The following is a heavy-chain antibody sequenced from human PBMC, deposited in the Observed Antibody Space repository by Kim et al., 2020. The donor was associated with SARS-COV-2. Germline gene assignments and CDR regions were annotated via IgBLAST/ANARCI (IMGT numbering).Heavy chain of an antibody. V-gene: IGHV1-46*01. J-gene: IGHJ6*02. Sequence: ASVKVSCKASGYTFTSYYMHRVRQAPGQGLEWMGIINPSGGSTSYAQKFQGRVTMTRDTSTSTVYMELSSLRSEDTAVYYCARDRITIFGVVIKSYYYGMDVWGQGTTVTVSS. D-gene: IGHD3-3*01. CDR3: ARDRITIFGVVIKSYYYGMDV. CDR1: GYTFTSYY. CDR2: INPSGGST.